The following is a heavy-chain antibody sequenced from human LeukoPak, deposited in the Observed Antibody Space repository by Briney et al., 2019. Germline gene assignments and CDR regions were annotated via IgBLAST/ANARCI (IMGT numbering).Heavy chain of an antibody. J-gene: IGHJ6*03. Sequence: GGSLRLSCAASGFTFSSYWMHWVRQAPGKGLVWVSRIDGDGTTTNYADSVKGRFTISRDNAKNTLYLQINSLSAEDTAVYYCYVHHYYYYMDVWGKGITVTVSS. V-gene: IGHV3-74*01. CDR3: YVHHYYYYMDV. CDR1: GFTFSSYW. D-gene: IGHD3-16*01. CDR2: IDGDGTTT.